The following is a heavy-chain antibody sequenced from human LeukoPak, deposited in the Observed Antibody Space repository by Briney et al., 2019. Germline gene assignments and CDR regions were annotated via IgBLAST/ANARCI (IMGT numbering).Heavy chain of an antibody. Sequence: GGSLRLSCAASGFTFSSYGMSWVRQAPGKGLEWVSAISGSGGSTYYADSVKGRFTISRDNSKNTLYLQMNSLRAEDTAVYYCAKGPSRHRGYYYYYMDVWGKGTTVTISS. V-gene: IGHV3-23*01. CDR1: GFTFSSYG. J-gene: IGHJ6*03. CDR3: AKGPSRHRGYYYYYMDV. CDR2: ISGSGGST.